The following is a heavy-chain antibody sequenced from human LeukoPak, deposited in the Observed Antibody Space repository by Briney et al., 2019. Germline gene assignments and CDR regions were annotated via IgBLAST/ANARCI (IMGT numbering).Heavy chain of an antibody. CDR1: GFTFSGYW. CDR2: IKQDGSEK. Sequence: GGSLRLSCVASGFTFSGYWMTWVRQAPGKGLEWVGDIKQDGSEKKYVDSVKGRFTISRDNAKNSLYVQMDSLRAEDTGVYYCARGPHKEASTYWGQGTLVTVSS. CDR3: ARGPHKEASTY. J-gene: IGHJ4*02. V-gene: IGHV3-7*01.